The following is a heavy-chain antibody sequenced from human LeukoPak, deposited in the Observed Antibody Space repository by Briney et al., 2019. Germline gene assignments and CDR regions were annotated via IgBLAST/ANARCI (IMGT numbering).Heavy chain of an antibody. V-gene: IGHV3-7*01. CDR2: IKQDGSEK. Sequence: GGSLRLSCAASGFTFSSYWMSWVRQAPGKGLEWVANIKQDGSEKYCVDSVKGRFTISRDNAKNSLYLQMNSLRAEDTATYYCARDKSSSTSCQDYWGQGTLVTVSS. D-gene: IGHD2-2*01. CDR1: GFTFSSYW. CDR3: ARDKSSSTSCQDY. J-gene: IGHJ4*02.